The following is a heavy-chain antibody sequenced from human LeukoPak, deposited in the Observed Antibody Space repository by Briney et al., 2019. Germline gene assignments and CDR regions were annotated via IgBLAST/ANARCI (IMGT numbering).Heavy chain of an antibody. CDR3: ARDGLVVHSGYYYYYMDV. Sequence: GASVKVSCKASGYTFTNYGINWVRQAPGQGLEWMGWISSKSGTTNYAPKVQDRVTLTRDTSTSITYMELRSLTSDDTAVYYCARDGLVVHSGYYYYYMDVWGKGTTVTVSS. V-gene: IGHV1-18*04. CDR1: GYTFTNYG. J-gene: IGHJ6*03. D-gene: IGHD2-2*01. CDR2: ISSKSGTT.